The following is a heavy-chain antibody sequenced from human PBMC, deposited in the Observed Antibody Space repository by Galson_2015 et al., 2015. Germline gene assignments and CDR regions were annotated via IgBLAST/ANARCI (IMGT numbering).Heavy chain of an antibody. CDR3: AKPPGLGFLGEAYFDS. D-gene: IGHD3-16*01. CDR2: IRGSGGTT. V-gene: IGHV3-23*01. Sequence: CLRLSCAASGFTFSRYVMSWVRQARGRGLERVSTIRGSGGTTYYAYSVKVHFTISRDNSKNTLQLQMNTLRAEDTAVYYCAKPPGLGFLGEAYFDSWGQGTLVTVSS. J-gene: IGHJ4*02. CDR1: GFTFSRYV.